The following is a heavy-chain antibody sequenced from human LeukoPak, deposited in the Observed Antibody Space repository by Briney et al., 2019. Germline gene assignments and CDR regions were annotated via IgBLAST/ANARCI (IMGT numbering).Heavy chain of an antibody. Sequence: PGGSLRLSCAASGFTFSSYAMSWVRQAPGKGLEWVSVIYSGGSTHYADSLKGGFTVSRDNSKNTVYLQMDSPRAEDTAVYYCARALYNGHADVFDYWGQGTLVTVSS. CDR3: ARALYNGHADVFDY. D-gene: IGHD1-26*01. CDR2: IYSGGST. J-gene: IGHJ4*02. CDR1: GFTFSSYA. V-gene: IGHV3-66*01.